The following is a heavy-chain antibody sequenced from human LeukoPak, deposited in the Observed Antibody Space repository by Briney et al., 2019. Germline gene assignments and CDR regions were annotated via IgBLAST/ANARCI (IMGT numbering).Heavy chain of an antibody. J-gene: IGHJ4*02. CDR3: ARVDDWNALEY. CDR2: IFYSGST. D-gene: IGHD1-1*01. V-gene: IGHV4-59*01. Sequence: SETLSLTCTVSGGSLNNYYWSWIRQPPGKGPEWIGYIFYSGSTNYNPSLKSRVTISVDTSKNQFSLKLSSVTAADTALYYCARVDDWNALEYWGQGSMVTVYS. CDR1: GGSLNNYY.